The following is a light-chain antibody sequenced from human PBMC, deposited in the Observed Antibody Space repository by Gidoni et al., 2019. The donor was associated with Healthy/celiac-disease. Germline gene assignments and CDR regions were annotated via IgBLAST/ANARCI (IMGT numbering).Light chain of an antibody. CDR2: EVS. J-gene: IGLJ3*02. Sequence: QSALTQPPSVSGSPGQSVTISCPGTSSDVGSYNRVPWYPQPPGTAPKLMIYEVSNRPSGVPDRFSGSKSGNTASLTISGLQAEDEADYYCSLYTSSSTWVFGGGTKLTVL. CDR1: SSDVGSYNR. V-gene: IGLV2-18*01. CDR3: SLYTSSSTWV.